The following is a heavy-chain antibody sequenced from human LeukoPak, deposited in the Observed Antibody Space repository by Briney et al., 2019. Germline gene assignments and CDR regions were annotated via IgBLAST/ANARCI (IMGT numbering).Heavy chain of an antibody. V-gene: IGHV3-30*04. D-gene: IGHD3-10*01. CDR2: ISYDGSNK. J-gene: IGHJ4*02. Sequence: GGSLRLSCAASGFTFSSYAMHWVRQAPGKGLGWVAVISYDGSNKYYADSVKGRFTISRDNSKNTLYLQMNSLRAEDTAVYYCAGGRRVLLWFGESYYFDYWGQGTLVTVSS. CDR3: AGGRRVLLWFGESYYFDY. CDR1: GFTFSSYA.